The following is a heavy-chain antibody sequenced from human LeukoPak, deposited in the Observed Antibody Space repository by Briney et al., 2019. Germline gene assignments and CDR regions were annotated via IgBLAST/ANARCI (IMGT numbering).Heavy chain of an antibody. D-gene: IGHD2-2*01. CDR2: MNPNSGNT. CDR1: GYTFTTYD. J-gene: IGHJ3*02. Sequence: ASVKVSRTASGYTFTTYDITWVRQATGQGLEWMGWMNPNSGNTGYAQKFQGRVTMTTNTSISTAYMELSSLRSEDTAVYYCARPGEYCSSTSCSPNDGFDIWGQGTMVTVSS. V-gene: IGHV1-8*01. CDR3: ARPGEYCSSTSCSPNDGFDI.